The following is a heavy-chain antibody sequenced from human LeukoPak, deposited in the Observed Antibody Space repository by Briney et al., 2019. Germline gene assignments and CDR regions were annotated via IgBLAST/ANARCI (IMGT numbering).Heavy chain of an antibody. CDR3: ARRGYCSSTSCYEGTNWFDP. V-gene: IGHV5-10-1*01. D-gene: IGHD2-2*01. CDR2: IDPSDSYT. Sequence: GESLRISCKGSGYSFTSYWISWVRQTPGKGLEWMGRIDPSDSYTNYSPSFQGHVTISADKSISTAYLQWSSLKASDTAMYYCARRGYCSSTSCYEGTNWFDPWGQGTLVTVSS. J-gene: IGHJ5*02. CDR1: GYSFTSYW.